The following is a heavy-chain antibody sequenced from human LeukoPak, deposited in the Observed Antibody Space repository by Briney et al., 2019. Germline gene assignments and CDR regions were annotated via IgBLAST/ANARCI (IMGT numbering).Heavy chain of an antibody. D-gene: IGHD3-22*01. CDR2: TNWNGGST. CDR1: GFTFDDYG. CDR3: ARGTEVSYDSSSYYPY. V-gene: IGHV3-20*04. Sequence: PGGALRLSCVASGFTFDDYGMGWVRQVPGKGLEWVSGTNWNGGSTGYADSVKGRFTISRDNAKNSLYLQMNSLRTEDTALYYCARGTEVSYDSSSYYPYWAQGTLVTVSS. J-gene: IGHJ4*02.